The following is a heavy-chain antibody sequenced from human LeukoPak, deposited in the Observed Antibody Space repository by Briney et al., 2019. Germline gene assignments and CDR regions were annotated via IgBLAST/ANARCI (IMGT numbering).Heavy chain of an antibody. V-gene: IGHV3-48*02. CDR1: GYTFKIYS. D-gene: IGHD2-2*01. Sequence: AGSLRLTCAASGYTFKIYSMNWVRQAPGKGLEWLSYISSSSSTIHYADSVKGRFTISRDNARNSLYLQMNSLRDEDTAVYYCETAFMPSCRVAHWGQGTLFTVSS. CDR3: ETAFMPSCRVAH. CDR2: ISSSSSTI. J-gene: IGHJ5*02.